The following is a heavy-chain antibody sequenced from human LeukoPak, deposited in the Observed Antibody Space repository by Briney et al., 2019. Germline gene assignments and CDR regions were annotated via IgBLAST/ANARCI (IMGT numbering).Heavy chain of an antibody. CDR3: ARSSGYSKSDY. D-gene: IGHD3-9*01. J-gene: IGHJ4*02. CDR1: EGTFSSYA. Sequence: SVKVSCKASEGTFSSYAISWVRQAPGQGLEWMGGIIPIFGTTNYAQKFQGRVTITADKSTSTAYMELSSLRSEDTAMYYCARSSGYSKSDYWGQGTLVTVSS. V-gene: IGHV1-69*06. CDR2: IIPIFGTT.